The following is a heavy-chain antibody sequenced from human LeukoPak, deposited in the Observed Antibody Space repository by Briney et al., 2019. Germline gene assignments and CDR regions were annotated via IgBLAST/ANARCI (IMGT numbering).Heavy chain of an antibody. V-gene: IGHV1-8*03. CDR3: ARARSGYYPRFFDY. D-gene: IGHD2/OR15-2a*01. Sequence: ASVKVSCKASGYTFTTYEIHWVRQATGQGLEWMGWMNPNSGNTGYVQNFQGRVTITRTTSINTAYMELSSLRSEDTAVYYCARARSGYYPRFFDYWGXGTLVTVSS. J-gene: IGHJ4*02. CDR2: MNPNSGNT. CDR1: GYTFTTYE.